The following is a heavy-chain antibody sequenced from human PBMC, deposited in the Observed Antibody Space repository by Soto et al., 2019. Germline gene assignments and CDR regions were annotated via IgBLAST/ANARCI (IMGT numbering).Heavy chain of an antibody. CDR2: INPNSGAT. CDR1: GYTFTDYY. V-gene: IGHV1-2*04. CDR3: ARSHCISPGCYEYQYYGMDV. D-gene: IGHD2-2*01. Sequence: QVQLVQSGAEVKNPGASVKVSCKASGYTFTDYYLYWVRQAPGQGLEWMGWINPNSGATNYAQKFQGWVTMTRDTSISTAYMEVRRLKSDDTAVYYRARSHCISPGCYEYQYYGMDVWGQGTTVTVSS. J-gene: IGHJ6*02.